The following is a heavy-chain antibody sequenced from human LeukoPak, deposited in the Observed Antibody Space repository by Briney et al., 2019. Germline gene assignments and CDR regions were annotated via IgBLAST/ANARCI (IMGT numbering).Heavy chain of an antibody. CDR1: GFTFSSYW. Sequence: GGSLRLSCAASGFTFSSYWMAWVRQAPGKGLEWVANIKQDGSEKYYVDSVKGRFTISRDNAKNSLYLQMNSLRADDTAVYHCARAGEYSSGWYGYWGQGTLVTVSS. V-gene: IGHV3-7*01. J-gene: IGHJ4*02. CDR3: ARAGEYSSGWYGY. CDR2: IKQDGSEK. D-gene: IGHD6-19*01.